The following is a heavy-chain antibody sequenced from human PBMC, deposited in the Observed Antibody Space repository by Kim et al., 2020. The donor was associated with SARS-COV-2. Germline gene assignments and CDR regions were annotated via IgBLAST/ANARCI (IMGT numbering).Heavy chain of an antibody. CDR2: ISGSGGCT. V-gene: IGHV3-23*01. D-gene: IGHD1-26*01. J-gene: IGHJ4*02. CDR3: AKEKKRIVGASYFDY. Sequence: GGSLRLSCAASGFTFSSYAMSWVRQAPGKGLEWVSAISGSGGCTYYADSVKGRFTISRDNSKNTLYLQMNSLRAEDTAVYYCAKEKKRIVGASYFDYWGQGTLVTVSS. CDR1: GFTFSSYA.